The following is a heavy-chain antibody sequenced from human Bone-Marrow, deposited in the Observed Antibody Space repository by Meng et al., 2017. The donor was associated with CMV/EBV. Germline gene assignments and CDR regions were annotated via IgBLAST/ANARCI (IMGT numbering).Heavy chain of an antibody. J-gene: IGHJ6*02. CDR3: ARDRDRGGVWYYGMDV. CDR2: ISAYNGNT. Sequence: GESLKISCKGSGYSFTSYGISWVRQAPGQGLEWMGWISAYNGNTNYAQKLQGRVTMTTDTSTSTAYMELRSLRSDDTAVYYCARDRDRGGVWYYGMDVWGQGTTVTVSS. CDR1: GYSFTSYG. V-gene: IGHV1-18*01. D-gene: IGHD5-24*01.